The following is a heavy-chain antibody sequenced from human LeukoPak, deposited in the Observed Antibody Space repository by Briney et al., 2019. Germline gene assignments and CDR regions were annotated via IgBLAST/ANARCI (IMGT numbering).Heavy chain of an antibody. J-gene: IGHJ4*02. CDR1: GGSISSSSYH. CDR3: ATRYYYDSIGYYGVRYYFDY. CDR2: IYYSGST. Sequence: SEALSLTCTVSGGSISSSSYHWGWIRQPPGKGLEWIGSIYYSGSTYYNPSLKSRVTISVDTSKNQFSLKLSSVTAADTAVYYFATRYYYDSIGYYGVRYYFDYWGQGTLVTVSS. D-gene: IGHD3-22*01. V-gene: IGHV4-39*01.